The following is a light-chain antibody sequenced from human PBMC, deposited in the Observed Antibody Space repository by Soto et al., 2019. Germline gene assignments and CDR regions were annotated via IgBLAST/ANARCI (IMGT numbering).Light chain of an antibody. CDR1: SRDVGGYNY. V-gene: IGLV2-14*01. J-gene: IGLJ1*01. CDR3: SSYTSSSTNYV. CDR2: DVS. Sequence: ALTQPASVSGSPGQSIPISCTGTSRDVGGYNYVSWYQQHPGKAPKLMIYDVSNRPSGVSNRFSGSKSGNTASLTISGLQAEDEADYYCSSYTSSSTNYVFGTGTKVTVL.